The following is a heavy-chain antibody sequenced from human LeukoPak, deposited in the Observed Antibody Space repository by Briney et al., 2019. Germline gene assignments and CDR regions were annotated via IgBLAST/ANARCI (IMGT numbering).Heavy chain of an antibody. J-gene: IGHJ5*02. CDR1: GYTFTSYY. V-gene: IGHV1-46*01. CDR3: AREGDVDTATWHWFDP. CDR2: INPSGGST. D-gene: IGHD5-18*01. Sequence: GASVKVSCKASGYTFTSYYMHWVRQAPGQGLEWMGIINPSGGSTSYALKFQGRVTMTRDTATSTVYMELSSLRSEDTAVYYCAREGDVDTATWHWFDPWGQGTLVTVSS.